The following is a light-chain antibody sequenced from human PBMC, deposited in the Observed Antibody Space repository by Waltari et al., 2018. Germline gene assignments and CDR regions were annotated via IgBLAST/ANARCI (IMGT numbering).Light chain of an antibody. Sequence: QSVLTQPPSVSGDPGQRVTISCTGSSSNIGGYYVYWYQQFPGTAPKLLIYDNNKRPSGVSDRVSGSKSGTSASLTITGRQPGDEADYYCGAWDSSLSAVLFGGGTRLTVL. CDR1: SSNIGGYY. CDR3: GAWDSSLSAVL. J-gene: IGLJ2*01. V-gene: IGLV1-51*01. CDR2: DNN.